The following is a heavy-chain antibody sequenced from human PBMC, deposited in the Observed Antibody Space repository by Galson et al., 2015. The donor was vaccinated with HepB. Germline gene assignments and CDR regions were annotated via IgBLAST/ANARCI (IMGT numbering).Heavy chain of an antibody. CDR2: IIPIIGIT. Sequence: SVKVSCKASGGTFSKFTFSWVRQAPGQGLEWMGRIIPIIGITNYAQKFQGRVTITADKSTSTAYMELSSLRSEDTAVYYCARVAGTKSWFDPWGQGTLVAVSS. V-gene: IGHV1-69*02. CDR3: ARVAGTKSWFDP. CDR1: GGTFSKFT. J-gene: IGHJ5*02. D-gene: IGHD1-7*01.